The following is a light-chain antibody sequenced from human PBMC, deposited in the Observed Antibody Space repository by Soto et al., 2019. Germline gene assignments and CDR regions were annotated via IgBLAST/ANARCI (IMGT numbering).Light chain of an antibody. CDR1: SSNIGAGYD. Sequence: QAVVTQPPSVSGAPGQRVTISCTGSSSNIGAGYDVHWYQQLPGTAPKLLIYDNTNRPSGVPDRFSGSKSGTSASLAITGLQAEHEAVYYCHSYASSLSGSVFGGGTKLTVL. CDR2: DNT. J-gene: IGLJ2*01. V-gene: IGLV1-40*01. CDR3: HSYASSLSGSV.